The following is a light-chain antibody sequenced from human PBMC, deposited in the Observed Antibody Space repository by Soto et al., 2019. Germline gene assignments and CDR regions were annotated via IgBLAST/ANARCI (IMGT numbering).Light chain of an antibody. CDR2: GAS. CDR3: QQNGRSPPHT. CDR1: QSVATTY. Sequence: EIVLTQSPGTLSLSPGERATLSCRASQSVATTYLAWYQQKPGQAPRLLIYGASSRASGIPDRFSGSGSETDFTLTISRLEPEDFAVYYCQQNGRSPPHTFGGGTKVEI. V-gene: IGKV3-20*01. J-gene: IGKJ4*01.